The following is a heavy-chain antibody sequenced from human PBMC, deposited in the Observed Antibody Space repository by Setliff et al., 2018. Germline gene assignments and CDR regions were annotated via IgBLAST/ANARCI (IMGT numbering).Heavy chain of an antibody. D-gene: IGHD3-3*01. CDR2: INTNTGNT. Sequence: GASVKVSCKASGGTFSSYAMNWVRQAPGQGLEWMGWINTNTGNTTYAQGFTGRFVFTLDTSVSTAYLQISSLKAEDTAVYCCARGGDIITIFGVVTQDYYYYMDVWGTGTTVTVSS. J-gene: IGHJ6*03. CDR3: ARGGDIITIFGVVTQDYYYYMDV. V-gene: IGHV7-4-1*02. CDR1: GGTFSSYA.